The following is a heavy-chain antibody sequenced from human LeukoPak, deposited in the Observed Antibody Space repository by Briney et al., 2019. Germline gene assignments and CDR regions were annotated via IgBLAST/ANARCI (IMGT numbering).Heavy chain of an antibody. D-gene: IGHD6-19*01. J-gene: IGHJ4*02. CDR2: ISSSGSTT. CDR1: GFTLRDYY. Sequence: PGGSLRLSCAASGFTLRDYYVSWIRQTPGRGLEWLSYISSSGSTTWYADSVKGRFTISRDNAKNSLYLQMNSLRAEDTGVYYCAMYSSGLYFDYWGQGTLVTVSS. CDR3: AMYSSGLYFDY. V-gene: IGHV3-11*04.